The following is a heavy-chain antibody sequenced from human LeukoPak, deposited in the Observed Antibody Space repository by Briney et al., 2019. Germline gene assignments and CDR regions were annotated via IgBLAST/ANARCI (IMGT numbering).Heavy chain of an antibody. Sequence: GGSPRLSCAASGFTDVTNYMSWVRQAPGKGLEWVSVIYAGGATYYSDSVRGRFTISRDNSKNTLYLQMNSLRAEDTAVYYCARDVKWGLGPLLSVSS. J-gene: IGHJ1*01. CDR2: IYAGGAT. V-gene: IGHV3-66*01. CDR3: ARDVK. CDR1: GFTDVTNY.